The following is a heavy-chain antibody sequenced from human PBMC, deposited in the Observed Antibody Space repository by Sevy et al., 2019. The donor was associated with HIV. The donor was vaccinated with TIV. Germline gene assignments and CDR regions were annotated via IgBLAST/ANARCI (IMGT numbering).Heavy chain of an antibody. CDR1: GGSVSSGSYY. D-gene: IGHD6-6*01. Sequence: SETLSLTCTVSGGSVSSGSYYWSWIRQPPGKGLEWIGYIYYSGSTNYNPSLKSRVTISVDTSKNQFSLKLSSVTAADTAVYYWARGYYVAARPVDWFDPWGQGTLVTVSS. V-gene: IGHV4-61*01. CDR2: IYYSGST. J-gene: IGHJ5*02. CDR3: ARGYYVAARPVDWFDP.